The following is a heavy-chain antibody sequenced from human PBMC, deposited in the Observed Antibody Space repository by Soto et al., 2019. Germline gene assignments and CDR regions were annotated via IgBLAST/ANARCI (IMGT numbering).Heavy chain of an antibody. CDR3: ARGGFGELLLGNWFDP. D-gene: IGHD3-10*01. Sequence: QVQLQESGPGLVKPSQTLSLTCTVSGGSISSGGYYWSWIRQHPGKGLEWIGYIYYSGSTYYNPSLKSRVTVPVDTSKNQFSLKLSSVTAADTAVYYCARGGFGELLLGNWFDPWGQGTLVTVSS. V-gene: IGHV4-31*03. CDR1: GGSISSGGYY. CDR2: IYYSGST. J-gene: IGHJ5*02.